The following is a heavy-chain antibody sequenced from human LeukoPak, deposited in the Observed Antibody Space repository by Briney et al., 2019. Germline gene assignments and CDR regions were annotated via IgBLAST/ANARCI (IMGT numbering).Heavy chain of an antibody. V-gene: IGHV1-46*01. CDR1: GYTFTRHY. Sequence: GASVKVSCTASGYTFTRHYIHWVRQAPGQGLEWMGIINPSGGTTTYAQKFQGRVTLTRDTSTSTVYMELSSLRSEDTAMYYCARGYDSSGYYCVGYWGQGTLVTVSS. CDR2: INPSGGTT. J-gene: IGHJ4*02. D-gene: IGHD3-22*01. CDR3: ARGYDSSGYYCVGY.